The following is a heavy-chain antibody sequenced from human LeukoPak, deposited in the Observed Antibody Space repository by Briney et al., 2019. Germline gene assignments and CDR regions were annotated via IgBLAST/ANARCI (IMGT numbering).Heavy chain of an antibody. CDR1: GGTFSSYA. D-gene: IGHD3-10*01. J-gene: IGHJ4*02. CDR2: IIPILGIA. V-gene: IGHV1-69*04. CDR3: ARAVWFGELLGSRGVDY. Sequence: SVKVSCKASGGTFSSYAISWVRQAPGQGLEWMGRIIPILGIANYAQKFQGRVTITADKSTSTAYMELSSLRSEDTAVYYCARAVWFGELLGSRGVDYWGQGTLVTVSS.